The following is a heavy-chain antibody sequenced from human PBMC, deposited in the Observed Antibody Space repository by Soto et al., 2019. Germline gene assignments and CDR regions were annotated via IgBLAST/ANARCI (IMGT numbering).Heavy chain of an antibody. Sequence: GGSLRLSCAASGFTFSSYAMSWVRQAPGKGLEWVSGISGSGDSTYYADSVKGRFTISRDNSKNTLYLQMNSLRAEDTAVYYCARTQGRYFDYWGQGTLVIVSS. J-gene: IGHJ4*02. CDR2: ISGSGDST. CDR1: GFTFSSYA. D-gene: IGHD3-16*01. CDR3: ARTQGRYFDY. V-gene: IGHV3-23*01.